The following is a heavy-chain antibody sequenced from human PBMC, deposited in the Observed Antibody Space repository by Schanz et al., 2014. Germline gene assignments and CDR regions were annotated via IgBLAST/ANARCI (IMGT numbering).Heavy chain of an antibody. CDR3: ARGYSSSMDV. J-gene: IGHJ6*02. Sequence: EVQLVESEGGLVQPGGSLRLSCAASGVTFSSHVMSWVRQAPGKGLEWVSVIYSGGSTYYADSVKGRFTISRDNSKNTLYLQMNSLRAEDTAVYYCARGYSSSMDVWGQGTTVTVSS. CDR2: IYSGGST. CDR1: GVTFSSHV. V-gene: IGHV3-66*01. D-gene: IGHD6-6*01.